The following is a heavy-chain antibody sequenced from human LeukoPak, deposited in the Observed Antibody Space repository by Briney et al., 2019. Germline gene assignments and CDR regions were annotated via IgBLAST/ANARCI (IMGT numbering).Heavy chain of an antibody. D-gene: IGHD4-17*01. CDR3: ARDSDYGDRYYFDY. J-gene: IGHJ4*02. CDR1: GGSISSYY. Sequence: SETLSLTCTVSGGSISSYYWSWIRQPPGKGLEWIGYIYYSGSANYNPSLKSRVTISVDTSKNQFSLKLSSVTAADTAVYYCARDSDYGDRYYFDYWGQGTLDTVSS. V-gene: IGHV4-59*01. CDR2: IYYSGSA.